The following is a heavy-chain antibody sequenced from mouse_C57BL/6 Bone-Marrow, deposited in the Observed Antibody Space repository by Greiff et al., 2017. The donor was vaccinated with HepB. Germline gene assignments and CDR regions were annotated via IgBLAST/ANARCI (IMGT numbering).Heavy chain of an antibody. CDR1: GYSITSGYY. CDR2: ISYDGSN. Sequence: DVKLQESGPGLVKPSQSLSLTCSVTGYSITSGYYWNWIRQFPGNKLEWMGYISYDGSNNYNPSLKNRISITRDTSKNQFFLKLNSVTTEDTATYYCARVPDGYAMDYWGQGTSVTVSS. J-gene: IGHJ4*01. V-gene: IGHV3-6*01. CDR3: ARVPDGYAMDY.